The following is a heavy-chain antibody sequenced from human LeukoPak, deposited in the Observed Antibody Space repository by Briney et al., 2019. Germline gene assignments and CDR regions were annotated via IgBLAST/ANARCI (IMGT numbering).Heavy chain of an antibody. V-gene: IGHV3-21*04. CDR1: GFTFSTMT. CDR3: ARGDWDYYYYYALDV. D-gene: IGHD3-16*01. Sequence: GGSLRLSCVVSGFTFSTMTINWVRQAPGKGLEWSSSISSSSSSIYYADSVEGRFTVSRDNAKNSLYLQLNSLRAEDTAVYYCARGDWDYYYYYALDVWGKGTTVTVSS. J-gene: IGHJ6*04. CDR2: ISSSSSSI.